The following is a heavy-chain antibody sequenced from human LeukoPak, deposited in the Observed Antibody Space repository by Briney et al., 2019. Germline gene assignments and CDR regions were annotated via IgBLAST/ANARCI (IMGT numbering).Heavy chain of an antibody. CDR3: ARDLGKYQLLYDY. CDR1: GFTFSSYS. V-gene: IGHV3-21*01. Sequence: GGSLRLSCAASGFTFSSYSMNWVRQAPGKGLEWVSSISSSSSYIYYADSVKGRFTISRDNAKNSLYLQMSSLRAEDTAVYYCARDLGKYQLLYDYWGQGTLVTVSS. J-gene: IGHJ4*02. CDR2: ISSSSSYI. D-gene: IGHD2-2*02.